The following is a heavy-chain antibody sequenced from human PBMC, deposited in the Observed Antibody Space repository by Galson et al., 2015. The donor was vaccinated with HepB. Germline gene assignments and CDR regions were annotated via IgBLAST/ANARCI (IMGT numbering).Heavy chain of an antibody. D-gene: IGHD3-3*01. CDR3: ARAVPESFDFWSGYSHFDS. J-gene: IGHJ4*02. Sequence: SVKVSCKASGSTLSNYGINWVRQAPGQGLEWMGGIIPIFGTTNYAQKFQGRVTLIADKSTSTAYMELSSLTSEDTAVYFCARAVPESFDFWSGYSHFDSWCQGTVVTVSS. CDR2: IIPIFGTT. CDR1: GSTLSNYG. V-gene: IGHV1-69*06.